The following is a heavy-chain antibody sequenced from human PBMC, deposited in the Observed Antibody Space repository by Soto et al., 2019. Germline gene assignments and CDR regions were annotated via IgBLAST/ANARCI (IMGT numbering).Heavy chain of an antibody. J-gene: IGHJ6*02. CDR3: AKDSPFYYYGMDV. V-gene: IGHV3-9*01. CDR1: GFTFDDYA. CDR2: ISWNSGSI. Sequence: PGGSLRLSCAASGFTFDDYAMHWVRQSPGKGLEWVSGISWNSGSIGYADSVKGRFTISRDNAKNSLYLQMNSLRAEDTALYYCAKDSPFYYYGMDVWGQGTTVTVSS.